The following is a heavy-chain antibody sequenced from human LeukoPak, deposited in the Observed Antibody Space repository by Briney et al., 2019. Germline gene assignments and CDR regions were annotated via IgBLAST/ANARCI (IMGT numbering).Heavy chain of an antibody. Sequence: GGSLRLSCAASGFTVSSNYMSWVRQAPGKGLEWVSVIYSGGSTYYADSVKGRFTISRDNSKNPLYLQMNSLRAEDTAVYYCASDGARDAFDIWGQGTMVTVSS. D-gene: IGHD3-16*01. CDR1: GFTVSSNY. J-gene: IGHJ3*02. CDR2: IYSGGST. CDR3: ASDGARDAFDI. V-gene: IGHV3-53*01.